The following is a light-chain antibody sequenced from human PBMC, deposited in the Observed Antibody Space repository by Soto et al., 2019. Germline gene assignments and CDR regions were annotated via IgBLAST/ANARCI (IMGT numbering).Light chain of an antibody. CDR1: SSDVGGYNY. CDR3: SSYSCASTLYV. Sequence: QSVLTQPASVSGSPGQSITISCTGTSSDVGGYNYVSWYQHHPGKVPKPLIFDVSNRPSGVSSRFSGSKSGNTASLTISGLQAEDEADYYCSSYSCASTLYVFRTGTKVTVL. V-gene: IGLV2-14*03. CDR2: DVS. J-gene: IGLJ1*01.